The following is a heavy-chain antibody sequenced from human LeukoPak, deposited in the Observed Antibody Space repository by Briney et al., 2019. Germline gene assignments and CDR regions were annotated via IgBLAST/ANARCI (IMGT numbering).Heavy chain of an antibody. V-gene: IGHV1-69*02. CDR2: IIPILGIA. CDR3: ARVYYDSSGYCYV. J-gene: IGHJ4*02. CDR1: GGTFSSYT. D-gene: IGHD3-22*01. Sequence: GSSVKVSCKASGGTFSSYTISWVRQAPGQGLEWMGRIIPILGIANYAQKFQGRVTITAGKSTSTAYMELSSLRSEDTAVYYCARVYYDSSGYCYVWGQGTLVTVSS.